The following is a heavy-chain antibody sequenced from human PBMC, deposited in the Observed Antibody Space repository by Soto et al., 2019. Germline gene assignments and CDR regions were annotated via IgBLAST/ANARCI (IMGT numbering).Heavy chain of an antibody. CDR2: ISGSGKST. Sequence: EVQLLESGGGLVQPGGSLRLSCAASGITFSNYALSWVRQAPGKGLEWVSGISGSGKSTYYADSVKGRFTISRDNSKNTLSLQMNSLRADDTAVYYCAKEYGRGTSMITSYFDYWGRGTLVTVSS. J-gene: IGHJ4*02. CDR1: GITFSNYA. D-gene: IGHD5-18*01. V-gene: IGHV3-23*01. CDR3: AKEYGRGTSMITSYFDY.